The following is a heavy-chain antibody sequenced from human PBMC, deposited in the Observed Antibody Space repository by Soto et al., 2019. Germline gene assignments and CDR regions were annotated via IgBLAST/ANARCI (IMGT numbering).Heavy chain of an antibody. CDR1: GGPFSGYY. J-gene: IGHJ6*02. V-gene: IGHV4-34*02. Sequence: QVQLQQWGAGLLKPSETLSLTCAVYGGPFSGYYWSWIRQPPGKGLEWIGEINHSGSTNYNPSLKSRGPMSVDTSESHFSLKVSSVTAADTAVYYCARRPYYGSGNYYGRSSGMDVWGQGTTVTVSS. CDR2: INHSGST. CDR3: ARRPYYGSGNYYGRSSGMDV. D-gene: IGHD3-10*01.